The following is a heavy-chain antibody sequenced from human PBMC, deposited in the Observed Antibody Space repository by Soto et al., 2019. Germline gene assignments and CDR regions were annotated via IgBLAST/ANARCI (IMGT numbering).Heavy chain of an antibody. Sequence: QVQLVQSGAEVKKPGASVKVSCKASGYTFTSYGISWVRQAPGQGLEWMGWISAYNGNTNYAQKLQGRVTMTTDTSTSTAYMELRSMRSDDTAVYYCAVPDYYGSGSPDAFDIWGQGTMVTVSS. J-gene: IGHJ3*02. CDR2: ISAYNGNT. CDR1: GYTFTSYG. D-gene: IGHD3-10*01. V-gene: IGHV1-18*01. CDR3: AVPDYYGSGSPDAFDI.